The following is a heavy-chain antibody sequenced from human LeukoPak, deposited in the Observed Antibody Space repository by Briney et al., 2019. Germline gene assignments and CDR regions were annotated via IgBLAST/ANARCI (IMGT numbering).Heavy chain of an antibody. D-gene: IGHD3-16*01. V-gene: IGHV3-7*01. CDR3: ASWGAGGNS. J-gene: IGHJ4*02. CDR1: GFTLSTYW. CDR2: INPDGSGK. Sequence: GGSLRLSCEASGFTLSTYWMNWVRQVPGKGLDWVTNINPDGSGKRYVDSVKGRFTIARDDADNSLSLQMNSLRAEDTAVYYCASWGAGGNSWGQGTLVTVSS.